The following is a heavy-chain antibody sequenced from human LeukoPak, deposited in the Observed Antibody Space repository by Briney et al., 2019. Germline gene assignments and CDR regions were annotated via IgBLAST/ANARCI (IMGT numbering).Heavy chain of an antibody. J-gene: IGHJ6*03. V-gene: IGHV4-4*07. Sequence: PSETLSLTCTVSGGSISSYYWSWIRQPAGKGLEWIGRIYTSGSTNYNPSLKSRVTMSVDTSKNQFSLKLSSVTAADTAVYYCARGITGTTGANYCYYHMDVWGKGTTVTVSS. CDR3: ARGITGTTGANYCYYHMDV. CDR1: GGSISSYY. D-gene: IGHD1-7*01. CDR2: IYTSGST.